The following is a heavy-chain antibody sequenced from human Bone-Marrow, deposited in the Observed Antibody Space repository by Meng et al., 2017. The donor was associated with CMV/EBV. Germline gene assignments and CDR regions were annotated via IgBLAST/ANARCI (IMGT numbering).Heavy chain of an antibody. CDR3: ATDQSRVRYSSSTYYYYGMDV. J-gene: IGHJ6*02. CDR1: GYTLTELS. V-gene: IGHV1-24*01. CDR2: FDPEDGET. D-gene: IGHD6-6*01. Sequence: ASVKVSCKVSGYTLTELSMHWVRQAPGKGLEWMGGFDPEDGETIYAQKFQGRVTMTEDTSTDTAYMELSSLRSEDTAVYYCATDQSRVRYSSSTYYYYGMDVWGQWNTVTVSS.